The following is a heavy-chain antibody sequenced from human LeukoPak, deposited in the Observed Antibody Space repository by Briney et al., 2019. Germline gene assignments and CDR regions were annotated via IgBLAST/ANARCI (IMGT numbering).Heavy chain of an antibody. J-gene: IGHJ3*02. D-gene: IGHD3-10*01. CDR1: GGSISSYY. CDR3: ARTPYGSGRRNAFDI. V-gene: IGHV4-59*01. CDR2: IYYSGST. Sequence: SETLSLTCTLSGGSISSYYWSWIRQPPGKGLEWIGYIYYSGSTNYNPSLKSRVTISVDTSKNQFSLKLSSVTAADTAVYYCARTPYGSGRRNAFDIWGQGTMVTVSS.